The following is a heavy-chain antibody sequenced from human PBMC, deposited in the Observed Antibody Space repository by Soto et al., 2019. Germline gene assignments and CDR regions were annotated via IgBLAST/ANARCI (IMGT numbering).Heavy chain of an antibody. D-gene: IGHD6-13*01. CDR3: ATSAAAPGNY. CDR1: GFTFSSYG. J-gene: IGHJ4*02. CDR2: IKQDGSDK. V-gene: IGHV3-7*01. Sequence: EVHLVESGGGLVQPGGSLRLSCAASGFTFSSYGMSWVHQAPGKGLEWVANIKQDGSDKYYVDSVKGRFTISRDNAKNSLYLQMNSLSAEDTAVYYCATSAAAPGNYWGQGTLVTVSS.